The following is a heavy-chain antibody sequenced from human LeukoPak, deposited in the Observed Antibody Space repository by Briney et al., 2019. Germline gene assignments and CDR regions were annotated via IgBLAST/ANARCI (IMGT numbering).Heavy chain of an antibody. J-gene: IGHJ4*02. CDR2: IYYSGST. Sequence: SETLSLTCTVSGGSISSYYWSWIRQPPGKGLEWIGYIYYSGSTIYNPSLKSRVTISVDTSKNQFSLNLSSVTAADTAVYYCARENYFDYWGQGTLVTVSS. V-gene: IGHV4-59*01. CDR1: GGSISSYY. CDR3: ARENYFDY.